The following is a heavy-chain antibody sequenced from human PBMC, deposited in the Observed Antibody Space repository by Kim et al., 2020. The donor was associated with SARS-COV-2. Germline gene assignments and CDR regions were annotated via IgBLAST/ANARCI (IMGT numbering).Heavy chain of an antibody. Sequence: GGSLRLSCAASGFTFSNAWMSWVRQAPGKGLEWVGRIKSKTDGGTTDYAAPVKGRFTISRDDSKNTLYLQMNSLKTEDTAVYDCTTDSRFLEWLPNYYYYGMDVWGQGTTVTVSS. V-gene: IGHV3-15*01. CDR1: GFTFSNAW. CDR3: TTDSRFLEWLPNYYYYGMDV. CDR2: IKSKTDGGTT. J-gene: IGHJ6*02. D-gene: IGHD3-3*01.